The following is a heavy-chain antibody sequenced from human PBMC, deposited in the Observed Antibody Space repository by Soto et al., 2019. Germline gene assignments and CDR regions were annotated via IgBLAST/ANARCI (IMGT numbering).Heavy chain of an antibody. J-gene: IGHJ4*02. D-gene: IGHD3-9*01. CDR3: AKSADILTGYWEDYFDY. Sequence: GGSLRLSCAASGFTFSSYAMSWVRQAPGKGLEWVSAISGSGGSTYYADSVKGRFTISRDNSKNTLYLQMNSLRAEDTAVYYCAKSADILTGYWEDYFDYWGQGTLVTVSS. CDR1: GFTFSSYA. CDR2: ISGSGGST. V-gene: IGHV3-23*01.